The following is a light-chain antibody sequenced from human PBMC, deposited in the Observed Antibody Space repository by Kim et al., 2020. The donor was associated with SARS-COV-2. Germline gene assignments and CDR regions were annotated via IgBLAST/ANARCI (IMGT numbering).Light chain of an antibody. Sequence: SPGKSATLSCRASQSVGSNVAWYQQKPGQAPRLLIYGASTRATDIPARFSGSGSGTEFTLIISSLQSEDLADYFCQQYDDWPPWTFGQGTKVDIK. V-gene: IGKV3-15*01. CDR3: QQYDDWPPWT. CDR2: GAS. J-gene: IGKJ1*01. CDR1: QSVGSN.